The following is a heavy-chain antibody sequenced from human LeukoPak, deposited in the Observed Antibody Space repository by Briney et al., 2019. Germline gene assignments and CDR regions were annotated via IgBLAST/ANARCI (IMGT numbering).Heavy chain of an antibody. CDR2: IKQDGSEK. Sequence: PGGSLRLSCAASGFTFSDYWMSWVRQAPGKGLEWVAKIKQDGSEKYYVDSVKGRFTTSRDNAKNSLYLQMNSLRAEDTAVYYCARHHGFEELSSKLYYFDYWGQGTLVTVSS. D-gene: IGHD3-10*01. V-gene: IGHV3-7*01. J-gene: IGHJ4*02. CDR3: ARHHGFEELSSKLYYFDY. CDR1: GFTFSDYW.